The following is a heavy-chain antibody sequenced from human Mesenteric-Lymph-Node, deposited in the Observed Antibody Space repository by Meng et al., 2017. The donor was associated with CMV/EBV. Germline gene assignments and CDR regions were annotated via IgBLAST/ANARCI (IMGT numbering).Heavy chain of an antibody. Sequence: GESLKISCAASGFTFSNFWMHWVRQAPGKGLVWVSRINSDGSSATYADAVKGRFTISRDNAKNTLYLQMNSLRADDTAMYYCAGALFCRTTSCYSNWFDTWGQGALVTVSS. CDR1: GFTFSNFW. CDR3: AGALFCRTTSCYSNWFDT. V-gene: IGHV3-74*01. D-gene: IGHD2-2*01. J-gene: IGHJ5*01. CDR2: INSDGSSA.